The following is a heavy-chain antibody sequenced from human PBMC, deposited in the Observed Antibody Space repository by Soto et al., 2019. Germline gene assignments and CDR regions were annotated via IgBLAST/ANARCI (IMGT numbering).Heavy chain of an antibody. CDR3: AKDPLNYYDSSGYYPINWFDP. V-gene: IGHV3-23*01. D-gene: IGHD3-22*01. J-gene: IGHJ5*02. CDR2: ISGSGGST. Sequence: GGSLRLSCAASGFTFDDYGMSWVRQAPGKGLEWVSAISGSGGSTYYADSVKGRFTISRDNSKNTLYLQMNSLRAEDTAVYYCAKDPLNYYDSSGYYPINWFDPWGQGTLVTVSS. CDR1: GFTFDDYG.